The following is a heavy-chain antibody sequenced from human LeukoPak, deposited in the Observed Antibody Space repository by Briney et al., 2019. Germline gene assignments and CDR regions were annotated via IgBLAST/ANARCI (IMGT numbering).Heavy chain of an antibody. CDR2: IRYDGSNK. Sequence: PGGSLRLSCAASGFTFSSYGMRWVRQAPGKGLEWGAFIRYDGSNKYYADSVKGRFTISRDNSKHTLYLQMNSLRAEDTAVYYCARGLYDSSGYSYDAFDIWGQGTMVTVSS. J-gene: IGHJ3*02. D-gene: IGHD3-22*01. V-gene: IGHV3-30*02. CDR1: GFTFSSYG. CDR3: ARGLYDSSGYSYDAFDI.